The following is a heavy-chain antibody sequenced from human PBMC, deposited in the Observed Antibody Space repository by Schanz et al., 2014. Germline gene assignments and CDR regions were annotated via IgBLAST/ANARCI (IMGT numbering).Heavy chain of an antibody. D-gene: IGHD3-10*01. Sequence: QVQLVESGGGVVQPGGSLRLSCAASGFTFSSYGMHWVRQAPGKGMGWVAFIGYDGSNKYYADSVKGQFTISRDNSKTTLSLQMHSLRAEDTAVYYCAKVGLYYYGSGFDYWGQGTLVTVSS. CDR3: AKVGLYYYGSGFDY. CDR2: IGYDGSNK. J-gene: IGHJ4*02. V-gene: IGHV3-30*02. CDR1: GFTFSSYG.